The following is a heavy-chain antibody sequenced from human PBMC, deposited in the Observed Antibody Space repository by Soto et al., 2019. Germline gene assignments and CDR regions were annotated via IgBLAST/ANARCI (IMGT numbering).Heavy chain of an antibody. D-gene: IGHD3-10*01. CDR3: ASLEGVGGSLDY. V-gene: IGHV4-30-4*01. J-gene: IGHJ4*02. CDR1: GGSISSGDYY. Sequence: QVQLQESGPGLVKPSQTLSLTCTVSGGSISSGDYYWSWIRQPPEKGLEWIGYIYYSGSTYYNPSRTSRVTISVDTSQHQFSLKLSSVTAADTAVYYCASLEGVGGSLDYWGQGTLVTVSS. CDR2: IYYSGST.